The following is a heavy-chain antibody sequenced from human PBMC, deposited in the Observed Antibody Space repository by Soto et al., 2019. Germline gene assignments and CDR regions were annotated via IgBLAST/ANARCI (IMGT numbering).Heavy chain of an antibody. V-gene: IGHV4-30-4*01. CDR2: IYYSGST. Sequence: SETLSLTYTISGGSINSRDYYWSSVRQPPGKAQEWSGHIYYSGSTYYNPSQKSRVAISVETSRNDFSLRLSSVNAADTAVCYCTTGGDASKTGYWGQGSLVTVSS. D-gene: IGHD1-1*01. J-gene: IGHJ1*01. CDR1: GGSINSRDYY. CDR3: TTGGDASKTGY.